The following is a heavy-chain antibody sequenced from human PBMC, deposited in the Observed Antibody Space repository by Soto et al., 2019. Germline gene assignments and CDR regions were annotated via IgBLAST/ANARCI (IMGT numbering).Heavy chain of an antibody. CDR1: GGSISGHY. D-gene: IGHD6-19*01. J-gene: IGHJ4*02. Sequence: QVQLQESGPGLVKPSETLSLTCTVSGGSISGHYWSWIRQPPGKGLEWIGYIYYSGSTDYNPSLKSRLTISVDTSKNEFSLELSSVTAADTAVYYCARGGWSLDYWGQGTLVTVSS. CDR2: IYYSGST. CDR3: ARGGWSLDY. V-gene: IGHV4-59*11.